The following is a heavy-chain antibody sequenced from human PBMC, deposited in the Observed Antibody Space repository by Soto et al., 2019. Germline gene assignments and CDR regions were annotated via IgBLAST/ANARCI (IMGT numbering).Heavy chain of an antibody. Sequence: PSVKVSCKASGYPFTRYSIRWVRQAPGQGLEWMGWISGYNGDTEYSKNFQGRLTMTIDTSTTTASMELRSLRAEDTAVYYCAREISYVSGGHLYYGMDVLGQGTAVTVSS. CDR1: GYPFTRYS. V-gene: IGHV1-18*04. J-gene: IGHJ6*02. CDR3: AREISYVSGGHLYYGMDV. D-gene: IGHD3-16*01. CDR2: ISGYNGDT.